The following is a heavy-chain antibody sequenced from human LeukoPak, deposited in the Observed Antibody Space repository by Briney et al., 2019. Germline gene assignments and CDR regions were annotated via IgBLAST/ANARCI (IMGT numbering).Heavy chain of an antibody. Sequence: PGGSLRLSCAVSGFTFNNYAMSWVRQAPGKGLEWVSSISRSGGNTSYAGSVKGRFTISRVNSKKTLFLQMDSLRVEDTAVYYCARETSCSSWGQGTLVTVSS. V-gene: IGHV3-23*01. CDR3: ARETSCSS. CDR2: ISRSGGNT. CDR1: GFTFNNYA. J-gene: IGHJ4*02. D-gene: IGHD2-2*01.